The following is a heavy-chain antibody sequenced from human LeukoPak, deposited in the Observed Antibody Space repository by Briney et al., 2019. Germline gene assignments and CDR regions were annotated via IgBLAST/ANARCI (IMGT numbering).Heavy chain of an antibody. CDR2: ISSSSSYI. D-gene: IGHD2-2*01. CDR3: ARGASIGFDI. V-gene: IGHV3-21*01. J-gene: IGHJ3*02. CDR1: GFTFSTYS. Sequence: GGSLRLSCAASGFTFSTYSMNWVRQAPGKGLEWVSSISSSSSYIYYANSVKGRFTISRDNARKSLFLQMNSLKAGDTALYYCARGASIGFDIWGQGTRVTVSS.